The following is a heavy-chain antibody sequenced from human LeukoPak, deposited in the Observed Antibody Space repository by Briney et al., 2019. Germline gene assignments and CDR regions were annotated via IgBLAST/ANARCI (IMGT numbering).Heavy chain of an antibody. J-gene: IGHJ5*02. D-gene: IGHD3-3*01. CDR3: ARGYYDFWSGNNWFDP. Sequence: PSETLSLTCTVSGGPISSYYWSWIRQPAGKGLEWIGRIYTSGSTNYNPSLKSRVTMSVDTSKNQFSLKLSSVTAADTAVYYCARGYYDFWSGNNWFDPWGQGTLVTVSS. CDR1: GGPISSYY. CDR2: IYTSGST. V-gene: IGHV4-4*07.